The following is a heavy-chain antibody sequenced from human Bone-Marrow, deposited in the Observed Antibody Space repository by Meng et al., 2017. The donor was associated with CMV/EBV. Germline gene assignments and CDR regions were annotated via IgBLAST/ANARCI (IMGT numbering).Heavy chain of an antibody. J-gene: IGHJ4*02. V-gene: IGHV1-3*01. CDR2: INPATSNA. D-gene: IGHD6-19*01. CDR3: ARGPYSSGWYGLVDY. Sequence: QVKLVQSGAAMKKPGASVKVSCKASGYTFPIYAIHWMRQAPGQRLEWMGLINPATSNAKYSQTFQGRVTITRDTSATTAYMELSGLRSEDTAIYYCARGPYSSGWYGLVDYWGQGTLVTVSS. CDR1: GYTFPIYA.